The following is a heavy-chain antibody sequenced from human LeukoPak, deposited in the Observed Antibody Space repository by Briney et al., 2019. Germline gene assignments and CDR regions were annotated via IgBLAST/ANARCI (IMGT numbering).Heavy chain of an antibody. J-gene: IGHJ4*02. V-gene: IGHV4-59*01. CDR1: GGSISSYY. CDR2: VYYSGYT. CDR3: ARKSSQYFDY. D-gene: IGHD6-13*01. Sequence: PSETLSLTCTVSGGSISSYYWSWIRQPPGKGLEWIGYVYYSGYTVYNPSLKSRVTMSIDTSKNQFSLKLSSVTAADTAVYYCARKSSQYFDYWGQGTLVTVSS.